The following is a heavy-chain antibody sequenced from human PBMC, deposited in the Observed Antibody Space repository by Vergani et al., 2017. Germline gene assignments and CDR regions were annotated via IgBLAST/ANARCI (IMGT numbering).Heavy chain of an antibody. D-gene: IGHD2-21*02. CDR2: IYYSGST. J-gene: IGHJ6*02. CDR3: ARHLACGCGDCYPYYYGMDV. V-gene: IGHV4-39*01. Sequence: QLQLQESGPGLVKPSETLSLTCTVSGGSISSSSYYWGWIRQPPGKGLEWIGSIYYSGSTYYNPSLKSRVTISVDTSKNQFSLKLSSVTAADTAVYYCARHLACGCGDCYPYYYGMDVWGQGTTVTVSS. CDR1: GGSISSSSYY.